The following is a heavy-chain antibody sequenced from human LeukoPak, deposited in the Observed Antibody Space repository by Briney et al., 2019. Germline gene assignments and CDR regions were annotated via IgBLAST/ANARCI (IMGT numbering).Heavy chain of an antibody. J-gene: IGHJ4*02. CDR3: ARDYGGNSYYFDY. D-gene: IGHD4-23*01. Sequence: PSETLSLTCTVSGSSISSSNYYWGWIRQPPGKGLEWIVSIYHSGSTYSNPSLKSRVTISVDTSKNQFSLKLSSVSAADTAVFYCARDYGGNSYYFDYWGQGTLVTVSS. CDR2: IYHSGST. V-gene: IGHV4-39*02. CDR1: GSSISSSNYY.